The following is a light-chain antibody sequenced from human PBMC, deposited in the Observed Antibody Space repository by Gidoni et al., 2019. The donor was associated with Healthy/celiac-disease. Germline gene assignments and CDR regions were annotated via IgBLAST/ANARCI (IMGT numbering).Light chain of an antibody. CDR2: LGS. CDR1: QSLLHSNGYNY. CDR3: MQALQTPMYT. J-gene: IGKJ2*01. V-gene: IGKV2-28*01. Sequence: IVLTQSPLSLPVTPGEPASISCRSSQSLLHSNGYNYLDWYLQKPGQSPQLLVYLGSNRASGVPDRFSGSGSGTDVTLKSSRVEAEDVGVYYCMQALQTPMYTFGQGTKLEIK.